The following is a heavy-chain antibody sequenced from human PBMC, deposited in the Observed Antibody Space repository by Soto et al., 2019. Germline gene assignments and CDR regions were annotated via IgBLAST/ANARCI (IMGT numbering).Heavy chain of an antibody. D-gene: IGHD2-8*01. CDR1: GGSISSYY. Sequence: PSEILSLTCTVWGGSISSYYWSWIRQPPGKGLEWIGYIYYSGSTNYNPSLKSRVTISVDTSKNQFSLKLSSVTAADTAVYYCARVLEDIVLTGYSYYFDYWGQGTLVTVSS. CDR3: ARVLEDIVLTGYSYYFDY. V-gene: IGHV4-59*01. CDR2: IYYSGST. J-gene: IGHJ4*02.